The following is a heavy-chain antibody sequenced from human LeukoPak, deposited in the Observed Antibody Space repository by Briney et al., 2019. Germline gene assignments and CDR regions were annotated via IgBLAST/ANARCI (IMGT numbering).Heavy chain of an antibody. Sequence: GGSLRLSCAASGFTFSSYSMNWVRQAPGKRLEWVSYISSSSSTIYYADSVKGRFTISRENAKNSLYLQMNSLRAEDTAVYYCAKDMGEDIEATTAYYYYGMDVWGQGTTVTVSS. CDR2: ISSSSSTI. CDR1: GFTFSSYS. CDR3: AKDMGEDIEATTAYYYYGMDV. J-gene: IGHJ6*02. V-gene: IGHV3-48*01. D-gene: IGHD5-12*01.